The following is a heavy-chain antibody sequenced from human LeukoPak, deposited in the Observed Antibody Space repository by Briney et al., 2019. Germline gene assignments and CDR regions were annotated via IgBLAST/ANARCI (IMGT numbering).Heavy chain of an antibody. CDR1: GFTFSSYS. V-gene: IGHV3-21*01. CDR2: ISSSSSYI. J-gene: IGHJ3*02. CDR3: APSRYYDFWSGLGAFDI. D-gene: IGHD3-3*01. Sequence: GGSLRLSCAASGFTFSSYSMNWVRQAPGKGLEWVSSISSSSSYIYYADSVKGRFTISRDNAKNSLYLQMNSLRAEDTAVYYCAPSRYYDFWSGLGAFDIWGQGTMVTVSS.